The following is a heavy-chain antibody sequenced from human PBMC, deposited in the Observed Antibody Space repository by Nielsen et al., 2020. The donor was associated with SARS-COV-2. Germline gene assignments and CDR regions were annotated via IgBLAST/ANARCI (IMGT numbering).Heavy chain of an antibody. J-gene: IGHJ3*02. CDR2: IDVGGDT. Sequence: GESLKISCAASGFSFSDYGMNWVRQAPGKRLEWVSVIDVGGDTDYTDSVKGRFTISRDNSRNTLYLQINSLRVDDTAVYYCARDLTGDAFDIWGQGTMVTVSS. CDR3: ARDLTGDAFDI. V-gene: IGHV3-53*01. CDR1: GFSFSDYG. D-gene: IGHD2-8*02.